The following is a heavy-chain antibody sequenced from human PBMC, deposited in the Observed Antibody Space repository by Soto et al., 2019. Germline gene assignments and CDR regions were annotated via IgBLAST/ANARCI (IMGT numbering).Heavy chain of an antibody. CDR2: IYYSGST. J-gene: IGHJ6*01. Sequence: SETLSLTCTVSGVSISSSSYYWGWIRQPPGKGLEWIGSIYYSGSTYYNPSLKSRVTISVDTSKNQFSLKLSSVTAADTAVYYCARRLYYDSSGFKGGGMDVWGQGTTVT. CDR1: GVSISSSSYY. V-gene: IGHV4-39*01. D-gene: IGHD3-22*01. CDR3: ARRLYYDSSGFKGGGMDV.